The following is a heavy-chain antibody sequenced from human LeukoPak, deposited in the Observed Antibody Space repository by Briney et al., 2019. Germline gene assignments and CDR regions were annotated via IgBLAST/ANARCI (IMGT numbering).Heavy chain of an antibody. Sequence: PGGSLRLSCAASGFTFSSYAKSWVRQAPGKGLEWVSAISGSGGSTYYADSVKGRFTISRDNSKNTLYLQMNSLRAEDTAVYYCARLGYCSSTSCWYYYYGMDVWGKGTTVTVSS. CDR2: ISGSGGST. CDR1: GFTFSSYA. V-gene: IGHV3-23*01. J-gene: IGHJ6*04. D-gene: IGHD2-2*01. CDR3: ARLGYCSSTSCWYYYYGMDV.